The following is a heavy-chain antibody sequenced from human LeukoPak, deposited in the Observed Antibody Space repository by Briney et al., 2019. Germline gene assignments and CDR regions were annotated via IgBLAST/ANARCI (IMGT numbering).Heavy chain of an antibody. CDR1: GGTFSSYA. J-gene: IGHJ6*04. CDR3: ARDRQDIVVVPAANYYYYGMDA. V-gene: IGHV1-69*13. Sequence: ASVKVSCKASGGTFSSYAISWVRQAPGQGPEWMGGIIPIFGTANYAQKFQGRVTITADESTSTAYMELSSPRSEDTAVYYCARDRQDIVVVPAANYYYYGMDAWGKGTTVTVSS. CDR2: IIPIFGTA. D-gene: IGHD2-2*01.